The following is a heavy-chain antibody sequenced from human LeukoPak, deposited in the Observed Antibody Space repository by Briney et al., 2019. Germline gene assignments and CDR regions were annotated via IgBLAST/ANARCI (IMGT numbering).Heavy chain of an antibody. Sequence: GRSLRLSCAASGFTFSSYGMHWVRQAPGKGLEWVAVISYDGSNKYYADSVKGRFTISRDNSKNTLYLQMSSLRAEDTAVYYCAKIAIGNGYYYYYYMDVWGKGTTVTVSS. V-gene: IGHV3-30*18. CDR2: ISYDGSNK. J-gene: IGHJ6*03. D-gene: IGHD2-8*01. CDR1: GFTFSSYG. CDR3: AKIAIGNGYYYYYYMDV.